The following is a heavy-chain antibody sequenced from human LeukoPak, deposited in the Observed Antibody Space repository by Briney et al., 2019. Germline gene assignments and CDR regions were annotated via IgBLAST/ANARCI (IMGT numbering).Heavy chain of an antibody. CDR2: ISWSSVDI. Sequence: PGGSLRLSCAASGFTFDDHPMHWVRQAPGKGLEWVSGISWSSVDISYADSVKGRFTISRDNAKNSLYLQMSSLRSEDTALYYCVKDQKTSSGWYKDAFDMWGQGTMVTVSS. CDR1: GFTFDDHP. D-gene: IGHD6-19*01. CDR3: VKDQKTSSGWYKDAFDM. J-gene: IGHJ3*02. V-gene: IGHV3-9*01.